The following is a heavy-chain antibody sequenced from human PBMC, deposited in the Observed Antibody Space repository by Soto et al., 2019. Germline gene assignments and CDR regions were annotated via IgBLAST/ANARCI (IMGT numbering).Heavy chain of an antibody. CDR1: GVSISSSSFY. Sequence: QLQLQESGPGLVKPSETLSLTCTVSGVSISSSSFYWGWIRQPPGKGLEWIGSMYYGGSTYYNPSLKRRVTISQYTSKNQCSLTLSYVTAADTAMYYCARHNNSAWYAALDSWGQGTLVTVAS. J-gene: IGHJ4*02. CDR3: ARHNNSAWYAALDS. V-gene: IGHV4-39*01. CDR2: MYYGGST. D-gene: IGHD6-19*01.